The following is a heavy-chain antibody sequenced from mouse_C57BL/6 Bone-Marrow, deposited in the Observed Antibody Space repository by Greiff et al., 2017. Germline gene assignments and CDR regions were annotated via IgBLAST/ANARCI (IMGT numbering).Heavy chain of an antibody. CDR1: AFNIKNTY. J-gene: IGHJ4*01. V-gene: IGHV14-3*01. CDR2: IDPANGNT. Sequence: AELLRPGAPARWSATASAFNIKNTYMHGGKQRPEQGLEWIGRIDPANGNTKYAPKFQGKAHITADTSSNTAYLQLSSLTSEDTAIYYCARDGYYGAMDYWGQGTSVTVSS. CDR3: ARDGYYGAMDY. D-gene: IGHD1-1*01.